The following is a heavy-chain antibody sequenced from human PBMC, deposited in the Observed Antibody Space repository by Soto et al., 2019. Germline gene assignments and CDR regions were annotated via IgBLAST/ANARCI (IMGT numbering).Heavy chain of an antibody. CDR3: ARGGYYYDSSGETDAFDI. J-gene: IGHJ3*02. D-gene: IGHD3-22*01. CDR2: INHSGST. CDR1: GGSFSGYY. V-gene: IGHV4-34*01. Sequence: SDTLSLTCAVYGGSFSGYYWSWIRQPPGKWLEWIGEINHSGSTNYNPSLKSRVTISVDTSKNQFSLKLSSVTAADTAVYYCARGGYYYDSSGETDAFDIWGQGXMVTVS.